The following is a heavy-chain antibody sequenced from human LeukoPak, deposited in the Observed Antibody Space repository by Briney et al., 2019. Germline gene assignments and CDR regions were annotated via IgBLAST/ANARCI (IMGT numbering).Heavy chain of an antibody. V-gene: IGHV4-59*01. D-gene: IGHD6-6*01. Sequence: SETLSLTCTVSGGSISSYYWSWIRQPPGKGLDWVGYIYYTGSTNYNPSLRSRVTISVDMSKNQFSLKLSSVTTAGTAVYYCARSSSPVWYFDLWGRGTLVTVSS. J-gene: IGHJ2*01. CDR2: IYYTGST. CDR1: GGSISSYY. CDR3: ARSSSPVWYFDL.